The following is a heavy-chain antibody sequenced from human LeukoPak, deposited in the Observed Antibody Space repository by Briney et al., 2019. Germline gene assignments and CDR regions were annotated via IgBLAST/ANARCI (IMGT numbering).Heavy chain of an antibody. CDR3: ARGTPVAY. V-gene: IGHV3-30*07. D-gene: IGHD1-1*01. Sequence: GGSLRLSCAASGFTFSSYAMHWVRQAPGKGLEWVAVISYDGSNKYYADSVKGRFTISRDNAKNSLYLQMNSLRAEDTAVYYCARGTPVAYWGQGTLVTVSS. CDR1: GFTFSSYA. J-gene: IGHJ4*02. CDR2: ISYDGSNK.